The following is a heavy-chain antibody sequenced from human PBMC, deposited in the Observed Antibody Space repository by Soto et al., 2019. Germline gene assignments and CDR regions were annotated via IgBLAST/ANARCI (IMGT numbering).Heavy chain of an antibody. V-gene: IGHV4-59*01. CDR1: GGSISSYY. Sequence: QVQLQESGPGLVKPSETLSRTCTVSGGSISSYYWSWIRQPPGKGLEWIVYIYYSGSTNYNPSHKSRGTISVDTSKNQFSRKLSSVTAADTAVYYCARGRQLVSVFSQAWGMDVWGQGTTVTVSS. CDR3: ARGRQLVSVFSQAWGMDV. CDR2: IYYSGST. D-gene: IGHD6-6*01. J-gene: IGHJ6*02.